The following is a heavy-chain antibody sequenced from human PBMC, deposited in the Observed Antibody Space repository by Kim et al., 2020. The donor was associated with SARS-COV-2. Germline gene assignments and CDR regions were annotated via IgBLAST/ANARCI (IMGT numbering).Heavy chain of an antibody. J-gene: IGHJ4*02. CDR3: TTRGGY. Sequence: GGSLRLSCAASGFTFSNAWMNWVRQAPGKGLECVARIKNKRGGGTTDYAAPVKGRFTISRDDSESTLYLEMNSLKIEDSAVYYCTTRGGYWGRGTLVTVSS. V-gene: IGHV3-15*01. D-gene: IGHD3-10*01. CDR2: IKNKRGGGTT. CDR1: GFTFSNAW.